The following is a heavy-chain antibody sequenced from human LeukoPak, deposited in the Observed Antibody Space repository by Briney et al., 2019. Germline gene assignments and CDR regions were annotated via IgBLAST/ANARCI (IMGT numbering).Heavy chain of an antibody. CDR2: INHSGST. CDR1: GGSFSGYY. D-gene: IGHD3-10*01. J-gene: IGHJ5*02. Sequence: SETLSLTCAAYGGSFSGYYWSWIRQPPGKGLEWIGEINHSGSTNYNPSLKSRVTISVDTSKNQFSLKLSSVAAADTAVYDCARHVTMVRGVIWFDPWGQGTLVTVSS. CDR3: ARHVTMVRGVIWFDP. V-gene: IGHV4-34*01.